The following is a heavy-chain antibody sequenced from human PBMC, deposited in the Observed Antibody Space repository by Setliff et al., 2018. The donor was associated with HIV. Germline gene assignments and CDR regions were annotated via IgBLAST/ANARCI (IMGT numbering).Heavy chain of an antibody. CDR1: GGSIGIHY. V-gene: IGHV4-59*11. D-gene: IGHD3-10*02. Sequence: LSLTCSVSGGSIGIHYWSWIRQPPGKGLEWIGTVYYDGSTIYDPSLRSRVTMSVDTSKDQFSLRLYSVTAADTAVYYCARGQEMYLMVTMLGGYYYYHMDVWGQGTTVTVSS. CDR2: VYYDGST. J-gene: IGHJ6*02. CDR3: ARGQEMYLMVTMLGGYYYYHMDV.